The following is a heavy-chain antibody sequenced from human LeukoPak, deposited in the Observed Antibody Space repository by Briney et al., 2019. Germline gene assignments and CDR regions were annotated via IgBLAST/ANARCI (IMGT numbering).Heavy chain of an antibody. Sequence: ASVKVSCKASGYTFTDHYIHWVRQAPGQGLEWMGWINPKNDDTNYAPNFQGRVTLTRDTSISTTYMVLSGLRSDDTAAYYCARDTGWFDPWGQGTLVTVSS. CDR2: INPKNDDT. V-gene: IGHV1-2*02. D-gene: IGHD4-17*01. J-gene: IGHJ5*02. CDR3: ARDTGWFDP. CDR1: GYTFTDHY.